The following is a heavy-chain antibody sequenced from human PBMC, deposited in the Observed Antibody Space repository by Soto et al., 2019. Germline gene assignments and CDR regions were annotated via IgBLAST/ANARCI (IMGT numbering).Heavy chain of an antibody. V-gene: IGHV1-69*01. CDR2: IIPIFGTA. D-gene: IGHD3-10*01. CDR1: GGTFSRHA. J-gene: IGHJ5*02. CDR3: ASDPYYYASGS. Sequence: QVQLVQSGAEVRKPGSSVKVSCKASGGTFSRHAISWVRQAPGQGLEWMGGIIPIFGTANHAQKFQGRVTIIADESTSTVYMELSSLRSEDTAMYYCASDPYYYASGSWGQGTLVTVSS.